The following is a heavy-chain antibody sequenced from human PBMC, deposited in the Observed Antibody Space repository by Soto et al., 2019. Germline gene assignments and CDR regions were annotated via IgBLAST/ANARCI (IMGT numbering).Heavy chain of an antibody. D-gene: IGHD3-3*01. V-gene: IGHV4-59*02. Sequence: SETLSLTCTVTGGSVTTYYWSWIRQPPGKGLEWIGHISYSGSTNYNPSLKSRVTISVDSSTNQFSLKLRSVSAADTAVYFCARAQAFDFHNWFDPWGKGALVTVSS. CDR2: ISYSGST. J-gene: IGHJ5*02. CDR1: GGSVTTYY. CDR3: ARAQAFDFHNWFDP.